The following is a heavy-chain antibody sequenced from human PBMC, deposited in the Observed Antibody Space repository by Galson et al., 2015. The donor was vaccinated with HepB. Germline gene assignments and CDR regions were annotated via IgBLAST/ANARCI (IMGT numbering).Heavy chain of an antibody. CDR2: TYYRSRWYN. V-gene: IGHV6-1*01. Sequence: CAISGDSVFSTSAVWNWIRQSPSRGLEWLGRTYYRSRWYNDYAVSVKSRISINADTSKNQVSLQLNSVTPDDTAVYYCAYGVDVWGQGTRVTVS. J-gene: IGHJ6*02. CDR1: GDSVFSTSAV. CDR3: AYGVDV.